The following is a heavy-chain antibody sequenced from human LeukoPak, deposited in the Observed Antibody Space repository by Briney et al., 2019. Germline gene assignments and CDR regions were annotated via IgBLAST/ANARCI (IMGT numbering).Heavy chain of an antibody. V-gene: IGHV6-1*01. CDR3: ARGGDYDLPDAFDI. CDR1: GDSVSSNNAA. CDR2: TYHRSTWYD. Sequence: SQTLSLTCAISGDSVSSNNAAWNWIRQSPSRGLEWLGRTYHRSTWYDDYVVSVRSRLTITPDISKNQVTLQLNSVTPEGTAVYYCARGGDYDLPDAFDIWGQGTMVTVSS. J-gene: IGHJ3*02. D-gene: IGHD4-17*01.